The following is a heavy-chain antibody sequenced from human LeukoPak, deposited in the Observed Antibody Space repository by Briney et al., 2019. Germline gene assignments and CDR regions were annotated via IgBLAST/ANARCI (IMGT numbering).Heavy chain of an antibody. CDR3: ASHNSGSQEQAN. CDR2: ISSSSSYI. Sequence: GGSLRLSCAASGFTFSSYSMNWVRQAPGKGLEWVSSISSSSSYIYYADSAKGRFTISRDNAKNSLYLQMNSLRAEDTAVYYCASHNSGSQEQANWGQGTLVTVSS. J-gene: IGHJ4*02. D-gene: IGHD3-22*01. V-gene: IGHV3-21*01. CDR1: GFTFSSYS.